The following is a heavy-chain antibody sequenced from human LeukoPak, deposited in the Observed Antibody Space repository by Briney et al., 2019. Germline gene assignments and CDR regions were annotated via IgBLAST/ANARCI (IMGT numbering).Heavy chain of an antibody. V-gene: IGHV1-18*01. D-gene: IGHD6-13*01. CDR3: ARTSLNTGYSSSWYLIDY. CDR1: GYTFTSYG. CDR2: INAYNGNT. Sequence: ASVNVSCKASGYTFTSYGISWVRQAPGQGLAGMGWINAYNGNTNYAQKLQGRVTMATDTSTSTAYMELRSLRSDDTAVYYCARTSLNTGYSSSWYLIDYWGQGALVTVSS. J-gene: IGHJ4*02.